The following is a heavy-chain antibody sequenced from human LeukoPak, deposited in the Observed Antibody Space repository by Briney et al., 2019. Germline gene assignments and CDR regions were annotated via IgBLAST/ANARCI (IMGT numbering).Heavy chain of an antibody. CDR3: ARAGSSSGLYDY. D-gene: IGHD6-25*01. Sequence: SETLSLTCTVSGGSISSYYRNWIRLPPGKGLEWIGYIYYTGATYYNPSLKSRVTISLDTSKNQFSLKLSSVTAADAAVYYCARAGSSSGLYDYWGQGTLVTVSS. V-gene: IGHV4-59*01. CDR1: GGSISSYY. J-gene: IGHJ4*02. CDR2: IYYTGAT.